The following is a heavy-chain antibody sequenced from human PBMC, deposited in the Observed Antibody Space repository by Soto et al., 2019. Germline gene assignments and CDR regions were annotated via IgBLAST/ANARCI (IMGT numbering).Heavy chain of an antibody. V-gene: IGHV1-69*12. CDR3: GAVVCSGGSCYSFYYGMDV. CDR1: GGTFSSYA. CDR2: IIPIFVTA. D-gene: IGHD2-15*01. J-gene: IGHJ6*02. Sequence: QVQLVQSGAEVKKPGSSVKVSCKASGGTFSSYAISWVRQAPGQGLEWMGGIIPIFVTANYAQKFQGRVTITADESTSTAYKELSRLRSEDTAVYYCGAVVCSGGSCYSFYYGMDVWGQGTTVTVSS.